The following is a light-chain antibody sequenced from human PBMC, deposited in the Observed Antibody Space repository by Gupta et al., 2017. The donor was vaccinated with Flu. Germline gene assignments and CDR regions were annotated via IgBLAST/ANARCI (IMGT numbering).Light chain of an antibody. CDR2: EVS. J-gene: IGLJ1*01. V-gene: IGLV2-14*01. CDR3: SSYTSSSTYV. CDR1: SSDVGGYNY. Sequence: GSPGQSITISCTGTSSDVGGYNYVSWYQQHPGKAPKLMIYEVSNRPSGVSNRFSGSKSGNTASLTISGLQAEDEADYYCSSYTSSSTYVFGTGTKVTVL.